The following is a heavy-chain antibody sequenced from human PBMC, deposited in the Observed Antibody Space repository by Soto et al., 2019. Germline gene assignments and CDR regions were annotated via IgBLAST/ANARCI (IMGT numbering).Heavy chain of an antibody. Sequence: PGGSLRLSCAASGFTFSSYAMSWVRQAPGKGPEWVSLIRGGGDLTFYADSVKGRFTISRDNSRNTVYLQLNSLRAEDTAMYFCAKGTTLIAVGIDNWGQGALVTVSS. V-gene: IGHV3-23*01. J-gene: IGHJ4*02. CDR1: GFTFSSYA. D-gene: IGHD6-19*01. CDR3: AKGTTLIAVGIDN. CDR2: IRGGGDLT.